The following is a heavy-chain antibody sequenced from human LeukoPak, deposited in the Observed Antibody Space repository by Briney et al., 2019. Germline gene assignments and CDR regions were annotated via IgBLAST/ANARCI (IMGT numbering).Heavy chain of an antibody. Sequence: PSETLSLTCTVPGGSISSYYWSWIRQPPGKGLEWIGYIYYSGSTNYNPSLKSRVTISVDTSKNQFSLKLSSVTAADTAVYYCASGLLFDYWGQGTLVTVSS. CDR3: ASGLLFDY. J-gene: IGHJ4*02. D-gene: IGHD1-26*01. CDR1: GGSISSYY. CDR2: IYYSGST. V-gene: IGHV4-59*08.